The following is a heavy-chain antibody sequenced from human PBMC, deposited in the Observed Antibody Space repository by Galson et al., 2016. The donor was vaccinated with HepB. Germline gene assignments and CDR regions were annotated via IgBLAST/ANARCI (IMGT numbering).Heavy chain of an antibody. J-gene: IGHJ6*02. D-gene: IGHD3-22*01. V-gene: IGHV4-59*01. CDR1: GGSINTYY. CDR3: ARGPADYYDRSAYKYYDYYYGMDV. CDR2: IDYIGTT. Sequence: ETLSLTCTVSGGSINTYYWSWIRQPPGKGLEWVGYIDYIGTTNYSPSLKSRVSLSVDTSKNQFSLKLTSVTAADTAVYYCARGPADYYDRSAYKYYDYYYGMDVWGQGTTVTVSS.